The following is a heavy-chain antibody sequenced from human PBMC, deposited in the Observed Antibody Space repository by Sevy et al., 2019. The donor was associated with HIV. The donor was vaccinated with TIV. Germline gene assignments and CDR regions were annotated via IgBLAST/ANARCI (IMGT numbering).Heavy chain of an antibody. CDR2: ISFDGDTK. Sequence: GGSLRLACAASGFSFRNYGMHWVRQAPSKGLEWLSLISFDGDTKYYGDSVKGRFTISRDNFKNTLYLQMNSLRVEDTAVYYCAKRGGHDTSGYVSYYYYGMDVWGQGTTVTVSS. V-gene: IGHV3-30*18. CDR3: AKRGGHDTSGYVSYYYYGMDV. D-gene: IGHD3-22*01. J-gene: IGHJ6*02. CDR1: GFSFRNYG.